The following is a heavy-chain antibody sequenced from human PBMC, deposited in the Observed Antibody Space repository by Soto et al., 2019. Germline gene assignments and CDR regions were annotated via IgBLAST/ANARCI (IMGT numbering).Heavy chain of an antibody. CDR1: GFTFSSYA. D-gene: IGHD1-26*01. V-gene: IGHV3-23*01. CDR3: AKDQGVVGGAPGYYYYGMDV. J-gene: IGHJ6*02. Sequence: GGSLRLSCAASGFTFSSYAMSWVRQAPGKGLEWVSAISGSGGSTYYADSVKGRFTISRDNSKNTLYLQMNSLRAEDTAVYYWAKDQGVVGGAPGYYYYGMDVWGQGTRVTSP. CDR2: ISGSGGST.